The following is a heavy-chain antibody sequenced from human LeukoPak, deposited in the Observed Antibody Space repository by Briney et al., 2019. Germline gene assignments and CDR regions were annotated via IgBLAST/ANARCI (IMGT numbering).Heavy chain of an antibody. Sequence: GGSLRLSCAASGFTVSSNHMSWVRQAPGKGLEWVSVIYSGGTTHYAGSVKGRFTISRDNSKNTVHLQMNSLSAEDTAVYYCARVLTLSGGAFDHWGQGTMVTVSS. J-gene: IGHJ3*01. D-gene: IGHD3-16*02. CDR1: GFTVSSNH. CDR2: IYSGGTT. V-gene: IGHV3-53*01. CDR3: ARVLTLSGGAFDH.